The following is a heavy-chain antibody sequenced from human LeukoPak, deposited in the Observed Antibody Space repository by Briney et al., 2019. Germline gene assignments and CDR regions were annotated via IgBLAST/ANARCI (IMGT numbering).Heavy chain of an antibody. J-gene: IGHJ4*02. CDR2: ISYDGSNT. V-gene: IGHV3-30*04. CDR3: ARDVGIQLYPLDY. Sequence: PGRSLRLSCAASGFTFSSYAMQWVRQAPGKGLEWVAGISYDGSNTYYAGSVKGRFTISRDNSKNTLYLQMNSLRAEDTAVYYCARDVGIQLYPLDYWGQGTLVTVSS. D-gene: IGHD5-18*01. CDR1: GFTFSSYA.